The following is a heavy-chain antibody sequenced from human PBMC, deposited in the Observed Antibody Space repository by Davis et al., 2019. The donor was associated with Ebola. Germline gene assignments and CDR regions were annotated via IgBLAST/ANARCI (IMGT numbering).Heavy chain of an antibody. V-gene: IGHV3-30*18. J-gene: IGHJ6*02. D-gene: IGHD6-13*01. CDR3: AKGSPDYYYYYGMDV. CDR1: GFTFSSYG. CDR2: ISYDGSNK. Sequence: PGGSLRLSCAASGFTFSSYGMHWVRQAPGKGLEWVAVISYDGSNKYYADSVKGRFTISRDNSKDTLYLQMNSLRAEDTAVYYCAKGSPDYYYYYGMDVWGQGTTVTVSS.